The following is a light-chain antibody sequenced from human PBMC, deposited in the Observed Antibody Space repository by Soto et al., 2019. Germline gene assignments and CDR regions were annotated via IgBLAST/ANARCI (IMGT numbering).Light chain of an antibody. J-gene: IGKJ2*01. CDR1: QSLLHLNGYNY. CDR2: VGS. Sequence: EIVMTQSPLSLSVTPGEPASISCRSSQSLLHLNGYNYLDWYLQKPGQSPQLLIYVGSTRASGVPDRFSGSGSRTDFTLRITRVEAEDVGFNYCMQALQTPYIFGQGTKLEIK. V-gene: IGKV2-28*01. CDR3: MQALQTPYI.